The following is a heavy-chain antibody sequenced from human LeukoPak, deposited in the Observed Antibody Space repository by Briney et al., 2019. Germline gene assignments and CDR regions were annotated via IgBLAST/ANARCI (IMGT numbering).Heavy chain of an antibody. J-gene: IGHJ4*02. V-gene: IGHV3-21*01. CDR3: ARDPGFDY. CDR1: GFTFSSYS. CDR2: ISSSSSYI. Sequence: PGGSLRLSCAASGFTFSSYSMNWVCQAPRKGLERVSSISSSSSYIYYADSVKGRFTISRDNAKNSLYLQMNSLRAEDTAVYYCARDPGFDYWGQGTLVTVSS.